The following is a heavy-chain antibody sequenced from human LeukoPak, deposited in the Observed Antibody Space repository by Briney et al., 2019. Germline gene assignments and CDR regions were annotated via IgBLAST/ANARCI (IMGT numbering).Heavy chain of an antibody. V-gene: IGHV1-8*02. D-gene: IGHD3-10*01. J-gene: IGHJ6*03. CDR2: MNPNSGNT. Sequence: ASVKVSCKASGYTFTSYDINWVRQASGQGLEWMGWMNPNSGNTGYAQKFQGRVTMTRNTSISTAYMELSSLRSEDTAVYYCARGGYGSGSYYTTRYYYYMDVWGKGTTVTISS. CDR1: GYTFTSYD. CDR3: ARGGYGSGSYYTTRYYYYMDV.